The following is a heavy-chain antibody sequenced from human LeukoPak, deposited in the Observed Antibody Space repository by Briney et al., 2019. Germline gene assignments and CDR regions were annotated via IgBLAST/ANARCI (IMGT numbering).Heavy chain of an antibody. CDR3: ARDALQLTGNYVTRWWFDP. CDR2: IKKDGSEK. V-gene: IGHV3-7*01. J-gene: IGHJ5*02. Sequence: GGSLRLSCAASGFTFSSYWMSWVRQAPGKGLEWVANIKKDGSEKYYVDSVKGRFTISRDNAKNSLYLQMNSLSAEDTAFYYCARDALQLTGNYVTRWWFDPWGQGTLVTVSS. CDR1: GFTFSSYW. D-gene: IGHD3-9*01.